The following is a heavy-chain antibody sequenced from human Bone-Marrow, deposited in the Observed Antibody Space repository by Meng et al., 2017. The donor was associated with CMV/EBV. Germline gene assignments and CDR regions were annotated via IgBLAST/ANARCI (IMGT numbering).Heavy chain of an antibody. CDR2: ISGGGTTI. Sequence: GGSLRLSCAASGFTFSSYEMNWVRQAPGKGLEWVSYISGGGTTIYYADSVRGRFTISRDNAKSSLYLQMTSLRVEDTAIYYCASQGRSVRPGYWGQGTLVTVS. V-gene: IGHV3-48*03. J-gene: IGHJ4*02. D-gene: IGHD6-6*01. CDR3: ASQGRSVRPGY. CDR1: GFTFSSYE.